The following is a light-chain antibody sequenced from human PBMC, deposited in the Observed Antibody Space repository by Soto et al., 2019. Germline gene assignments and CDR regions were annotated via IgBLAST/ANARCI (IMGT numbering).Light chain of an antibody. V-gene: IGLV2-8*01. Sequence: QSVLTQPPSASGSPGQSVAISCTGTSSDVGGYVSWYQQHPGKAPKLMIYEVTKRPSGVPDRFSGSKSGNTASLTVSGLQAEDEADYYCTSYAGSNKLVFGGGTKVTVL. CDR1: SSDVGGY. CDR3: TSYAGSNKLV. J-gene: IGLJ2*01. CDR2: EVT.